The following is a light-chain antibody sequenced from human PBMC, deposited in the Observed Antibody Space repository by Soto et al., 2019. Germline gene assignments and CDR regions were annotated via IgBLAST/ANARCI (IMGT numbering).Light chain of an antibody. CDR3: CSYAGSYTML. CDR1: TSDVGGYNL. CDR2: EGT. V-gene: IGLV2-23*01. J-gene: IGLJ7*01. Sequence: QSALTQPASVSGSPGQSITISCSGTTSDVGGYNLVSWYQQHTAKAPKLLIYEGTQRPSGVSSRFSGSKSGNTASLTISGLQAEDEADYYCCSYAGSYTMLFGGGTQLTVL.